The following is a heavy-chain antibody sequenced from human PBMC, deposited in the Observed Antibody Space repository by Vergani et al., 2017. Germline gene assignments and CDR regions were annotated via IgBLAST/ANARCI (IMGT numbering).Heavy chain of an antibody. CDR2: IDLDDDK. Sequence: QVTLRESGPALVKPTQTLTLTCTFSGFSLSTSGMCVSWIRQPPGKALEWLALIDLDDDKYYSTSLKTRLTISKDTSKNQVVLTMTNMDPVDTATYYCARIRSGGIPQRGRYYYYGMDVWGQGTTVTVSS. V-gene: IGHV2-70*01. CDR1: GFSLSTSGMC. J-gene: IGHJ6*02. CDR3: ARIRSGGIPQRGRYYYYGMDV. D-gene: IGHD2-15*01.